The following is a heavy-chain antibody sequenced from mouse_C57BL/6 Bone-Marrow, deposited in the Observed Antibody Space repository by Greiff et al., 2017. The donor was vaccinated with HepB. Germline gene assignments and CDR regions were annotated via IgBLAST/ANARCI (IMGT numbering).Heavy chain of an antibody. CDR2: IWRGGST. CDR1: GFSLTSYG. J-gene: IGHJ1*03. V-gene: IGHV2-5*01. D-gene: IGHD1-1*01. CDR3: AKNGYYYGSSYGYFDV. Sequence: VQRVESGPGLVQPSQSLSITCTVSGFSLTSYGVHWVRQSPGKGLEWLGVIWRGGSTDYNAAFMSRLSITKDNSKSQVFFKMNSLQADDTAIYYCAKNGYYYGSSYGYFDVWGTGTTVTVSS.